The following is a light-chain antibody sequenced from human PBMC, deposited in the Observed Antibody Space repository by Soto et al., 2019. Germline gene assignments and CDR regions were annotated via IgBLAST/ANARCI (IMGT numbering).Light chain of an antibody. CDR3: AAWDDSLSGYV. J-gene: IGLJ1*01. CDR1: SSKIGRNY. V-gene: IGLV1-47*01. Sequence: QSVLTQPPSASGTPGQRVTISCSGSSSKIGRNYVYWYQQLPGTAPKLLIYRNNQRPSGVPDRFSGSKSGTSASLAISGLRSEDEADYYCAAWDDSLSGYVFGTGTKVTVL. CDR2: RNN.